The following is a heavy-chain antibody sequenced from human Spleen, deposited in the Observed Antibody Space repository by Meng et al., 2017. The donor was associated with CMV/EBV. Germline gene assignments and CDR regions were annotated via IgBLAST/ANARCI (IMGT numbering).Heavy chain of an antibody. J-gene: IGHJ6*02. D-gene: IGHD3-16*01. V-gene: IGHV3-66*02. CDR1: SSKY. CDR2: IYSGART. Sequence: SSKYMSWVRQAPGKGLEWVSVIYSGARTNYAESVKGRFTISVDNSKNTLYLQMNSLRAEDTAVYYCARTPPPGGMSSKDYYYGMDVWGQGTTVTVSS. CDR3: ARTPPPGGMSSKDYYYGMDV.